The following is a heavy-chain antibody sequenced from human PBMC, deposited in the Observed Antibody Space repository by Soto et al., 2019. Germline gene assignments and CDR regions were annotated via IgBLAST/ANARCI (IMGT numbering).Heavy chain of an antibody. D-gene: IGHD2-2*01. Sequence: SETLSLTCTVSGGSMSSYYWSWIRQPAGKGLQWIGRIYTSGSTNYNPSLKSRVTMSVDTSKNQFSLKLSSVTAADTAVYYCARACSSTSCYDLLASWGRGTLVTVSS. CDR1: GGSMSSYY. CDR3: ARACSSTSCYDLLAS. CDR2: IYTSGST. V-gene: IGHV4-4*07. J-gene: IGHJ4*02.